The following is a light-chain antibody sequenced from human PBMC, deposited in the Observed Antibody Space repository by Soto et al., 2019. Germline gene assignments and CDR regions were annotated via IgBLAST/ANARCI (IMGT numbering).Light chain of an antibody. V-gene: IGKV3-15*01. Sequence: EIVMTQSPATLSVSPGERATLSCRASQSVSSILAWYQKKPGQAPRLLIYGASTRATGIPARFSGSGSGTEFTLTISSLQSEDFAVYYCQQYNNWPLSWTFGQGTKVDIK. CDR2: GAS. CDR1: QSVSSI. CDR3: QQYNNWPLSWT. J-gene: IGKJ1*01.